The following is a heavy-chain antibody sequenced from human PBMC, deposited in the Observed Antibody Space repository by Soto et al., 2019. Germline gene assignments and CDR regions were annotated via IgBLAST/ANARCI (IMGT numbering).Heavy chain of an antibody. V-gene: IGHV1-69*01. CDR3: ARSHGSSTSLEIYYYYYYGMDV. D-gene: IGHD2-2*01. CDR1: GGTFSSYA. Sequence: QVQLVQSGAEVKKPGSSVKVSCKASGGTFSSYAISWVRPAPGQGLEWMGGLIPIVGSANYAKKFQGRVTTTADESTSTAYMELSSLRSEDTAVYYCARSHGSSTSLEIYYYYYYGMDVWGQGTTVTVSS. CDR2: LIPIVGSA. J-gene: IGHJ6*02.